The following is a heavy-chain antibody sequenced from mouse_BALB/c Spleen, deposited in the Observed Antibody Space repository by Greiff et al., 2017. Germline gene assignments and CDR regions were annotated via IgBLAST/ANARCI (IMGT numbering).Heavy chain of an antibody. D-gene: IGHD3-1*01. Sequence: VQLKQSGPGLVNPSQSLSLTCTVTGYSITSDYAWNWIRQFPGNKLEWMGYISYSGSTSYNPSLKSRISITRDTSKNQFFLQLNSVTTEDTATYYCARGGYGYLDYWGQGTTLTVSS. J-gene: IGHJ2*01. CDR3: ARGGYGYLDY. V-gene: IGHV3-2*02. CDR2: ISYSGST. CDR1: GYSITSDYA.